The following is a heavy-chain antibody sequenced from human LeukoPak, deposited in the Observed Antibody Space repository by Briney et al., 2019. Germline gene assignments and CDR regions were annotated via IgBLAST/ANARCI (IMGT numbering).Heavy chain of an antibody. CDR2: SSYSGST. Sequence: PSETLSLTCAVSGGSVTSGSYYWNWIRQPPGKGLDWIGYSSYSGSTKYNPSLKSRVTISVDTSKNEFSLILTSVTAADTAVYYCARGRVGATTFDYWGQGALVTVSS. D-gene: IGHD1-26*01. CDR3: ARGRVGATTFDY. V-gene: IGHV4-61*01. CDR1: GGSVTSGSYY. J-gene: IGHJ4*02.